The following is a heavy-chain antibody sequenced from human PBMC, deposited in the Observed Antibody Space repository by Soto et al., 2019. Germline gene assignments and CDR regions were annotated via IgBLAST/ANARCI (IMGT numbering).Heavy chain of an antibody. J-gene: IGHJ3*02. CDR1: GFTFSSYG. D-gene: IGHD2-15*01. V-gene: IGHV3-30*18. CDR2: ILYDGSNQ. CDR3: AKDLCGGSCYWFDI. Sequence: GGSLRLSCAASGFTFSSYGMHWVRQAPGKGLEWVAVILYDGSNQYYADSVKGRFTISRDNSKNTLYLQISSLRAEDTAVYYCAKDLCGGSCYWFDIWGQGTMVTVSS.